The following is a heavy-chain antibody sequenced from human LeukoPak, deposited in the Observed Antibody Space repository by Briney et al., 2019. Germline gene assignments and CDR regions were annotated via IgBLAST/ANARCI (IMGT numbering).Heavy chain of an antibody. V-gene: IGHV3-23*01. Sequence: GGSLRLSCAASGFTFSSCAMSWVRQAPGKGLEWVSAISGSGGSTYYADSVKGRFTISRDNSKNTLYLQMNSLRAEDTAVYYCAPGGGSYYFDYWGQGTLVTVSS. J-gene: IGHJ4*02. CDR3: APGGGSYYFDY. CDR1: GFTFSSCA. D-gene: IGHD2-15*01. CDR2: ISGSGGST.